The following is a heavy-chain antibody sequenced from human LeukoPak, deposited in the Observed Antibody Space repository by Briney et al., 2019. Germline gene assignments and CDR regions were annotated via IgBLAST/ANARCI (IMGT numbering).Heavy chain of an antibody. CDR1: GFIFSSYS. CDR2: ISSSSSYI. CDR3: AKPTRGYYYYYGMDV. J-gene: IGHJ6*02. D-gene: IGHD1-26*01. Sequence: GGSLRLSCAASGFIFSSYSMNWGRQAPGKGLEWVSSISSSSSYIYYADSVKGRFTISRDNAKNSLYLQMNSLRAEDTAVYYCAKPTRGYYYYYGMDVWGQGTTVTVSS. V-gene: IGHV3-21*01.